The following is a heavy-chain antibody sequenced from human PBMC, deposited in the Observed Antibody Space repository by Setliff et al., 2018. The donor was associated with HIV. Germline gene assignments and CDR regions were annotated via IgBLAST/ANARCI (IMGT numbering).Heavy chain of an antibody. CDR2: ISSSSSTI. CDR1: GFRVTDTY. J-gene: IGHJ4*02. D-gene: IGHD3-22*01. CDR3: AKIQNPQGYYYDSSGYYPHPGSPDY. V-gene: IGHV3-11*04. Sequence: GGSLRLSCEASGFRVTDTYMAWVRQAPGKGLEWVSYISSSSSTIYYADSVKGRFTISRDNAKNSLYLQMNSLRAEDTAVYYCAKIQNPQGYYYDSSGYYPHPGSPDYWGQGTLVTVSS.